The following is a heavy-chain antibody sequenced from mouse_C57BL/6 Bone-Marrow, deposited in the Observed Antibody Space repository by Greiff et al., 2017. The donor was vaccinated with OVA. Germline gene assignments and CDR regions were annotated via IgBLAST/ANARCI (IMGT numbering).Heavy chain of an antibody. V-gene: IGHV3-8*02. CDR2: IIYSGST. J-gene: IGHJ3*01. CDR3: ARESYGKSFAY. Sequence: EVQRVESGPSLVKPSQTLSLTCSVTGDSITSGYWSWIRKFPGNKLEYMGYIIYSGSTYYNPSLKSRISITRDTSKNQYYLQLNSVTTEDTATYYCARESYGKSFAYWGQGTLVTVSA. CDR1: GDSITSGY. D-gene: IGHD2-1*01.